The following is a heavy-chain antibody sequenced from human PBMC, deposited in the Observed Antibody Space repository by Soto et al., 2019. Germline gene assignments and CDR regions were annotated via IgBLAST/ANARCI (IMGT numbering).Heavy chain of an antibody. CDR1: GFTFSSYG. D-gene: IGHD6-13*01. CDR2: ISYDGSNK. Sequence: GGSLRLSCVASGFTFSSYGMHWVRQAPGKGLEWVAVISYDGSNKYYADSVKGRFTISRDNSKNTLYLQMNSLRAEDTAVYYCARDRMAGIAAAGSSTTNWFDPWGQGTLVTVSS. J-gene: IGHJ5*02. CDR3: ARDRMAGIAAAGSSTTNWFDP. V-gene: IGHV3-30*03.